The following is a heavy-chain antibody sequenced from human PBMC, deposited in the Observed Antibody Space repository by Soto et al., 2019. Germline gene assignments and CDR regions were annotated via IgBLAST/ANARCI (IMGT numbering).Heavy chain of an antibody. Sequence: QVQLQQWGAGLLKPSETLSLTCAVYGGSFSGYYWSWIRQPPGKGLEWIGEINHSASTNYNPSLRSRVTISVDTSNNQFSLKLSSVTAADTAVYYCSRGPSIGWFDPWGQGTLVTVSS. CDR3: SRGPSIGWFDP. J-gene: IGHJ5*02. CDR1: GGSFSGYY. CDR2: INHSAST. D-gene: IGHD3-16*02. V-gene: IGHV4-34*01.